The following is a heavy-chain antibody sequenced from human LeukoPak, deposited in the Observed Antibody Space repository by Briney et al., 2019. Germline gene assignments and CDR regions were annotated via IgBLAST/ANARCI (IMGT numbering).Heavy chain of an antibody. D-gene: IGHD6-19*01. CDR3: ARDIYEASSGWFPSDYYYYYMDV. CDR1: GFTFSSYS. Sequence: PGRSLRLSCAASGFTFSSYSMNWVRQAPGKGLEWVSSISSSSYIYYADSVKGRFTISRDNAKNSLYLQMNSLRAEDTAVYYCARDIYEASSGWFPSDYYYYYMDVWGKGTTVTVSS. CDR2: ISSSSYI. J-gene: IGHJ6*03. V-gene: IGHV3-21*01.